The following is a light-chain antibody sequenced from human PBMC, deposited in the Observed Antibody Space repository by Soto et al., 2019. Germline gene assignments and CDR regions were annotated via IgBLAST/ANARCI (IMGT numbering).Light chain of an antibody. CDR2: EGT. J-gene: IGLJ1*01. V-gene: IGLV2-14*02. Sequence: QSVLTQPASVSGSPGQSITIFCTGTSSDVGSYDLVSWYQQYPGKAPKLMIYEGTKRPSGVSYRFSGSRSGNTASLTISGLQAEDEADYYCSSYAGSSNVFGTGTKVTVL. CDR3: SSYAGSSNV. CDR1: SSDVGSYDL.